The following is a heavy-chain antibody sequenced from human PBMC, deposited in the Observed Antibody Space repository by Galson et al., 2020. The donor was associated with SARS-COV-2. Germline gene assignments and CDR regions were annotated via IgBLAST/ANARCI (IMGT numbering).Heavy chain of an antibody. CDR1: GFTFTTFW. D-gene: IGHD3-3*01. V-gene: IGHV3-7*01. J-gene: IGHJ4*02. Sequence: GESLKISCEASGFTFTTFWMNWVRQAPGKGLEWVANINQDGSEKYYVDSVRGRFTISRDNAKNSVYLQMNSLRVEDTAVYYCARDSGGDDCWSGYYRGELDQWGQGTRVTVFS. CDR3: ARDSGGDDCWSGYYRGELDQ. CDR2: INQDGSEK.